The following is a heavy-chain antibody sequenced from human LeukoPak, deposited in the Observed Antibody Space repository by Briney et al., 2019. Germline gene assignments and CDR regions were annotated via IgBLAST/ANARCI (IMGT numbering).Heavy chain of an antibody. Sequence: SETLSLTCAVYGGSFRGYYWNWIRQPPGKGLEWIGEIYHSGSTNYNPSLKSRLTISVDTSKNQFSLKLNSVTAADTAVYYCARVAPGGMDVWGQGTTVTVSS. CDR2: IYHSGST. CDR1: GGSFRGYY. V-gene: IGHV4-34*01. CDR3: ARVAPGGMDV. J-gene: IGHJ6*02.